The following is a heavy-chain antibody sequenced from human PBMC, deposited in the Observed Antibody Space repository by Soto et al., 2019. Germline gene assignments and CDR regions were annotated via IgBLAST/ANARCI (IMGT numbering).Heavy chain of an antibody. Sequence: VGSLRLSCAASGFTFSSYGMHWVRQAPGKGLEWVAVISYDGSNKYYADSVKGRFTISRDNSKNTLYLQMSSLRAEDTAVYYCAKNINPPLDYWGQGTLVTVSS. D-gene: IGHD2-15*01. CDR3: AKNINPPLDY. CDR1: GFTFSSYG. V-gene: IGHV3-30*18. J-gene: IGHJ4*02. CDR2: ISYDGSNK.